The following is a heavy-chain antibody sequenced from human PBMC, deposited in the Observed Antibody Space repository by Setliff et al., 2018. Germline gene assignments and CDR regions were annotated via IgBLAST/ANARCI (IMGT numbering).Heavy chain of an antibody. Sequence: SETLSLTCSVSGASITSDDYFWGWVRKSPGKSLEWLASVSHNGSAYYSPSLRTTYYNPSLKSRLTISLDTSKNQFSLKLRSVAAADTAVYYCARGRNIAARLLDSWGQGTLVTVSS. CDR1: GASITSDDYF. CDR2: VSHNGSAYYSPSLRTT. V-gene: IGHV4-39*01. CDR3: ARGRNIAARLLDS. D-gene: IGHD6-6*01. J-gene: IGHJ4*02.